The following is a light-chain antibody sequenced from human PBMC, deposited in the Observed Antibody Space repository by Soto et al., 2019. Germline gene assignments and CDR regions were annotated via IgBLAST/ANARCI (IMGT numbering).Light chain of an antibody. CDR2: VES. CDR3: QQSYTTPLT. J-gene: IGKJ4*01. CDR1: QSISSY. Sequence: DIQMTQSPSSLSASVGDRVTITCRASQSISSYLNWYQQKPGKAPKLLISVESNLQSGVPSRFSGRGSGTEFTLTISSLQPEDFATYYCQQSYTTPLTFGGGTKVDIK. V-gene: IGKV1-39*01.